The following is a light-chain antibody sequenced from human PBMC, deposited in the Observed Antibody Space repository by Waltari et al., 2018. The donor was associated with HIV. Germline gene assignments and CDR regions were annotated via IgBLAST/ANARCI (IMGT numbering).Light chain of an antibody. V-gene: IGKV1-5*03. CDR1: QSVRSW. J-gene: IGKJ1*01. CDR2: QAS. Sequence: DIQMTQSPSTLSASVGDSVTITCRASQSVRSWLAWYQQKPGRAPKLLISQASTLDSGVPTRFSGSGSGTDFTLTINDLQPDDSASYYCQQYYEDSWTFGQGTRVEIK. CDR3: QQYYEDSWT.